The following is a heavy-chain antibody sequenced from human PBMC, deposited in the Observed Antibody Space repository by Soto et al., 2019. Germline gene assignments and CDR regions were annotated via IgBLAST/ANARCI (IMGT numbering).Heavy chain of an antibody. J-gene: IGHJ6*01. CDR2: INPSGGST. V-gene: IGHV1-46*01. Sequence: ASVKVSCKASGYTFTSYYMHWVRQAPGQGLEWMGIINPSGGSTSYAQKFQGRVTMTRDTSTSTVYMELSSLRSEDTAVYYCASRKGYCGGDCYPMDVWGQGTTVIVSS. D-gene: IGHD2-21*02. CDR3: ASRKGYCGGDCYPMDV. CDR1: GYTFTSYY.